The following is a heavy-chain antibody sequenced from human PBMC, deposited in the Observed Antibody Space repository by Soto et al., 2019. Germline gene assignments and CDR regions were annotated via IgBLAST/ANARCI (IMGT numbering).Heavy chain of an antibody. D-gene: IGHD3-10*01. V-gene: IGHV4-30-2*01. J-gene: IGHJ4*02. CDR2: ILHTGGT. CDR3: ARLQFGEGFDY. CDR1: GGPISGGGFS. Sequence: LSLTCAVSGGPISGGGFSWSWIRQPPGKGLEWIGYILHTGGTQYNPSLKSRVSMSVDKSKNRFSLHLTSVTAADTAVYYCARLQFGEGFDYWGQGALVTVSS.